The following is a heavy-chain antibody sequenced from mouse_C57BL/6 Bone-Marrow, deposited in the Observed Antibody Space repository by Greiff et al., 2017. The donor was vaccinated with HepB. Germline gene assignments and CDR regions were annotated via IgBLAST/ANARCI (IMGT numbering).Heavy chain of an antibody. D-gene: IGHD3-2*02. CDR1: GYTFTDYY. V-gene: IGHV1-26*01. J-gene: IGHJ3*01. CDR2: INPNNGGT. Sequence: EVQLQQSGPELVKPGASVKISCKASGYTFTDYYMNWVKQSHGKSLEWIGDINPNNGGTSYNQKFKGKATLTVDKSSSTAYMELRSLTSEDSAVYYCARASSGYVAYWGQGTLVTVSA. CDR3: ARASSGYVAY.